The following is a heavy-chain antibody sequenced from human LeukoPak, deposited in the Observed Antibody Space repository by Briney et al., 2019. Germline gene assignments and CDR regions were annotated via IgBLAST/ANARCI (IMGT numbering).Heavy chain of an antibody. CDR3: ARDFSTVVTPFGWFDP. CDR2: IIPIFGTA. CDR1: GGTFSSYA. D-gene: IGHD4-23*01. J-gene: IGHJ5*02. Sequence: SVKVSCKASGGTFSSYAISWVPQAPGQGLEWMGGIIPIFGTANYAQKFQGRVTITTDESTSTAYMELSSLRSEDTAVYYYARDFSTVVTPFGWFDPWGQGTLVTVSS. V-gene: IGHV1-69*05.